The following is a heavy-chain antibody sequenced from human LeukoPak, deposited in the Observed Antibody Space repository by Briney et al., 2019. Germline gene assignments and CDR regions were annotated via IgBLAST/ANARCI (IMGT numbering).Heavy chain of an antibody. CDR2: IIPIFGTA. CDR3: ARGMTTVVARYYYYGMDV. CDR1: GGTFSSYA. J-gene: IGHJ6*02. Sequence: ASVKVSCKASGGTFSSYAISWVRQAPGQGLEWMGGIIPIFGTANYAQKFQGRVTITADESTSTAYMELSSLRSEDTAVYYCARGMTTVVARYYYYGMDVWGQVTTVTVSS. V-gene: IGHV1-69*13. D-gene: IGHD4-23*01.